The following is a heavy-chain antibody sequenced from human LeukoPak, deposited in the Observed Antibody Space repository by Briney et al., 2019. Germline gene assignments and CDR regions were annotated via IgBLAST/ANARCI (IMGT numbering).Heavy chain of an antibody. CDR1: GYTFTSYY. CDR3: ARGVYYYGSGSYSGRYYYYYMDV. J-gene: IGHJ6*03. V-gene: IGHV1-46*01. D-gene: IGHD3-10*01. Sequence: ASVKVSCKASGYTFTSYYMHWVRQAPGQGPEWMGIINPSGGSTSYAQKFQGRVTITADKSTSTAYMELSSLRSEDTAVYYCARGVYYYGSGSYSGRYYYYYMDVWGKGTTVTVSS. CDR2: INPSGGST.